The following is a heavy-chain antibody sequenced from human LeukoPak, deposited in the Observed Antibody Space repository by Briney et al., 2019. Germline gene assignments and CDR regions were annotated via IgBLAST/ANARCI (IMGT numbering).Heavy chain of an antibody. CDR3: AKDIRGSTSWYGLEY. CDR2: IRYDGSNK. V-gene: IGHV3-30*02. CDR1: GFTLSSSG. D-gene: IGHD6-13*01. Sequence: GGSLRLSCAASGFTLSSSGMHWVRQAPGKGLEWVAFIRYDGSNKYYADSVKGRFTISRDNSKNTLYLQMNSLRAEDTALYYCAKDIRGSTSWYGLEYWGQGTLVTVSS. J-gene: IGHJ4*02.